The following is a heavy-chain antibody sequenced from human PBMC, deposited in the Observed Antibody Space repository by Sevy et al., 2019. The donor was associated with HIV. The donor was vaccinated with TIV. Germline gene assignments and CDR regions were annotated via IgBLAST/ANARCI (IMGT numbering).Heavy chain of an antibody. J-gene: IGHJ4*02. Sequence: GSLRLSCAASGFIFRTYAMTWVRQAPGKGLEWVSTISAGGGSVYYADSVKGRFTISRDNSNNRLYLQMNTLRAEDTAVYSCAREEITGFDYWGRGTLVTVSS. CDR2: ISAGGGSV. V-gene: IGHV3-23*01. CDR3: AREEITGFDY. CDR1: GFIFRTYA. D-gene: IGHD3-16*01.